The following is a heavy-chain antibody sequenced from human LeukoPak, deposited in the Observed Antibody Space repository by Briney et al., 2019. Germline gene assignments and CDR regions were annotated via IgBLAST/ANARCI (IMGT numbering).Heavy chain of an antibody. CDR1: GFTFSNAW. D-gene: IGHD2-2*01. CDR2: MKSKTDGGTT. Sequence: GGSLRLSCAGSGFTFSNAWMSWVRQAPGKGLEWVGRMKSKTDGGTTDYAAPVKGRFTISRDDSKNTLYLQMNSLKTEDTAVYYCTTDCDSTSCYAADAAQWGQGTLVTVS. J-gene: IGHJ4*02. CDR3: TTDCDSTSCYAADAAQ. V-gene: IGHV3-15*01.